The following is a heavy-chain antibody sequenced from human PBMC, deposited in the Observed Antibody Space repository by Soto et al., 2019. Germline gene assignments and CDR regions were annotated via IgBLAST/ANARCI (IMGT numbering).Heavy chain of an antibody. V-gene: IGHV5-10-1*01. Sequence: GESLKISCQAFEYSFRIYWISWVRQKPGGGLEWMGRVDPNDSFATYSPSFEGHVSISVDKSTNIVYLQWRSLRASGTATYYCARHQSGSGNSNFDFWGQGTPVTVSS. CDR3: ARHQSGSGNSNFDF. CDR2: VDPNDSFA. J-gene: IGHJ4*02. CDR1: EYSFRIYW. D-gene: IGHD3-10*01.